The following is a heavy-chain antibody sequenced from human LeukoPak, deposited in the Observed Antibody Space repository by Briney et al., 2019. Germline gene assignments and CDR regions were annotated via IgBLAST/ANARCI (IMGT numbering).Heavy chain of an antibody. CDR3: ARERVVLWFGENYFDY. Sequence: VKPSETLSLTCTVSGGSISSYYWSWIRQPPGKGLEWIGYIYYRGSTNYNPSLKSRVTISVDTSKNQFSLKLSSVTAADTAVYYCARERVVLWFGENYFDYWGQGTLVTVSS. CDR2: IYYRGST. CDR1: GGSISSYY. D-gene: IGHD3-10*01. V-gene: IGHV4-59*01. J-gene: IGHJ4*02.